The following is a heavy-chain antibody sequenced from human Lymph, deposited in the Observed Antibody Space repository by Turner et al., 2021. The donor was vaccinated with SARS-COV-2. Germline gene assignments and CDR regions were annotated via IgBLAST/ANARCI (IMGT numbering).Heavy chain of an antibody. CDR3: ARDIPTTADYFDY. V-gene: IGHV3-21*01. CDR1: RFTFSTYS. D-gene: IGHD4-17*01. CDR2: ISSSSSYI. Sequence: EVQLVESGRCLVKRGGSLRLSYSASRFTFSTYSMNWVHQAPGKGLEWISSISSSSSYIYYPDSVKCRFTISRDDAKNSLYLQINSLRAEDTAVYYCARDIPTTADYFDYWGQGTLVTGSS. J-gene: IGHJ4*02.